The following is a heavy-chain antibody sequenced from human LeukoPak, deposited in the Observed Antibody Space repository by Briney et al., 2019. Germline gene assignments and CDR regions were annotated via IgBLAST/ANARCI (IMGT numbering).Heavy chain of an antibody. D-gene: IGHD3-22*01. CDR3: ARDSHPTYYYDSSGYYGPY. J-gene: IGHJ4*02. Sequence: GGSLRLSCAASGFTFSSYAMHWVRQAPGKGLEWVAVISYDGSNKYYADSVKGRFTISRDNSKNTLYLQMNSMRAEDTAVYYCARDSHPTYYYDSSGYYGPYWGQGTLVTVSS. CDR1: GFTFSSYA. V-gene: IGHV3-30-3*01. CDR2: ISYDGSNK.